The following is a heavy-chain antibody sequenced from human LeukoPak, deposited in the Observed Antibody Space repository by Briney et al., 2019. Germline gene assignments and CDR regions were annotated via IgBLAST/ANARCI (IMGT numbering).Heavy chain of an antibody. CDR3: ARDLFSLAATYYYYYGMDV. V-gene: IGHV4-34*01. D-gene: IGHD2-15*01. Sequence: SETLSLTCAVYGGSFSGYYWSWIRQPPGKGLEWIGEINHSGSTNYNPSLKSRVTISVDTSKNQFSLKLSSVTAADTAVYYCARDLFSLAATYYYYYGMDVWGQGTTVTVSS. J-gene: IGHJ6*02. CDR1: GGSFSGYY. CDR2: INHSGST.